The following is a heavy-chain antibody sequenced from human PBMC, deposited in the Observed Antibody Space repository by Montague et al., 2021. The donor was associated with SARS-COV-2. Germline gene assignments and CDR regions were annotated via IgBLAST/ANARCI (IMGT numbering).Heavy chain of an antibody. CDR1: GGSTSNYY. D-gene: IGHD2-15*01. J-gene: IGHJ4*02. CDR2: IFYTGSK. V-gene: IGHV4-59*01. Sequence: SETLSLTCSVSGGSTSNYYWTWIRQSPGKGLQWIGYIFYTGSKKFNPSLKTRVSMPLDASKNHFSLRLSAVTAADTARYYCARARNICFIANCVNYFDLWGLGALVTVSS. CDR3: ARARNICFIANCVNYFDL.